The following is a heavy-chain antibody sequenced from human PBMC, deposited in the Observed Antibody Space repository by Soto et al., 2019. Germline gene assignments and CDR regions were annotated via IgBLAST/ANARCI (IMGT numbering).Heavy chain of an antibody. V-gene: IGHV4-34*01. Sequence: SETLSLTCAVYGGSFSGYYWSWIRQPPGKGLEWIGEINHSGSTNYNPSLKSRVTISVDTSKNQFSLKLSSVTAADTAVYYCASARYRHRSYCSGGSCSVSYYFDYWGQGTLVTVSS. CDR1: GGSFSGYY. CDR2: INHSGST. J-gene: IGHJ4*02. D-gene: IGHD2-15*01. CDR3: ASARYRHRSYCSGGSCSVSYYFDY.